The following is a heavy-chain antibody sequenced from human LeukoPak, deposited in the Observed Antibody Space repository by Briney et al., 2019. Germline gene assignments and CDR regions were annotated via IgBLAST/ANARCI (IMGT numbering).Heavy chain of an antibody. CDR1: GFTLSSYE. D-gene: IGHD6-13*01. Sequence: PGGSLRLSCTASGFTLSSYEMSWIRQAPGKGLEWVSSIDYSGGSTHYADSVMGRFTISRDNPKNTLYLQMNSLRAEDTAVYYCARDRGIGQQLVSWFDPWGQGTLVTASS. CDR2: IDYSGGST. V-gene: IGHV3-23*01. J-gene: IGHJ5*02. CDR3: ARDRGIGQQLVSWFDP.